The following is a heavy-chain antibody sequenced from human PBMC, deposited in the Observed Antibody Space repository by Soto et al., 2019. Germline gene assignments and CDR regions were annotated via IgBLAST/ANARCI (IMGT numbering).Heavy chain of an antibody. CDR1: GGSLSSGGYY. CDR2: IYYSGSS. D-gene: IGHD3-10*01. V-gene: IGHV4-31*03. Sequence: SETLSLTCTVSGGSLSSGGYYWSWIRHHPGKGREWIRYIYYSGSSYYNPSLESRVTISGHTSKNQFSRKLSYVTAADTAVYYCAREPTKGELLTRSDYWGQGTRVTAS. J-gene: IGHJ4*02. CDR3: AREPTKGELLTRSDY.